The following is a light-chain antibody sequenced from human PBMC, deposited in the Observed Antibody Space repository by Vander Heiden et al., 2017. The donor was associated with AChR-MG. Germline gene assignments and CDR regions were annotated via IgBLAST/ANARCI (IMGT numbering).Light chain of an antibody. V-gene: IGLV3-21*03. CDR1: NIGSKS. CDR2: DDT. Sequence: SYVLAQPPSVSVAPGKTARITCGGTNIGSKSVHWFQQKPGQAPGVVVYDDTGRPSGIPERVSGSNSGNTATLTITRVEAGDEADYYCQVWERTNDHVVFGGGTKLTVL. J-gene: IGLJ3*02. CDR3: QVWERTNDHVV.